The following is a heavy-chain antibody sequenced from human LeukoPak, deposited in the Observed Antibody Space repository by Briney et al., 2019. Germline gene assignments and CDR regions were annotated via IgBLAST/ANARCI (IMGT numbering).Heavy chain of an antibody. V-gene: IGHV3-23*01. CDR1: GFTVSSNY. CDR2: ISGSGGST. D-gene: IGHD4-23*01. J-gene: IGHJ5*02. Sequence: PGGSLRLSCAASGFTVSSNYMSWVRQAPGKGQEWVSAISGSGGSTYYADSVKGRFTISRDNSKNTLYLQMNSLRAEDTAVYYCAKDWWAYGGNVAWGQGTLVTVSS. CDR3: AKDWWAYGGNVA.